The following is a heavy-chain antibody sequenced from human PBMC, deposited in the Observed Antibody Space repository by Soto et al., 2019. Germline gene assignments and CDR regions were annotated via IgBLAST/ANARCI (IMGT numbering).Heavy chain of an antibody. CDR3: ARGPLMYASSNWFAP. CDR2: IYYSGST. CDR1: CGSISSYY. D-gene: IGHD2-8*01. J-gene: IGHJ5*02. V-gene: IGHV4-59*01. Sequence: PSETLFLTCTVSCGSISSYYWSFICHPPGKGLEWIGYIYYSGSTNYNPSLKSRVTISVDTSKNQFSLKLSSVTAADTAVYYCARGPLMYASSNWFAPWGQGTLVTVSS.